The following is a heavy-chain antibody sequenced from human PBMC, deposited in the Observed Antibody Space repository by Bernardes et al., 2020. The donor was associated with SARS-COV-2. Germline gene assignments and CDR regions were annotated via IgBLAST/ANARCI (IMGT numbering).Heavy chain of an antibody. CDR1: GFAFSNYG. CDR3: VGEEYYRHSRPLHYQMDV. V-gene: IGHV3-33*01. CDR2: IYNDSSRT. D-gene: IGHD2-8*01. J-gene: IGHJ6*02. Sequence: GGSLRLSCAASGFAFSNYGMHWVRQTPGKGLEWVANIYNDSSRTYYADSLKGRVTISRDNAKNTVHLQMDSLRAEDTALYYCVGEEYYRHSRPLHYQMDVWGQGTTVIVSS.